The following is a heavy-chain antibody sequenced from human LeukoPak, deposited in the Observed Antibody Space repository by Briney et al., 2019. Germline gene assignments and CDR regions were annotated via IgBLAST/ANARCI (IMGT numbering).Heavy chain of an antibody. J-gene: IGHJ6*02. V-gene: IGHV1-69*13. Sequence: SVKVSCKASGYTFTSYDFNWLRQATGQGLEWMGGIIPIFGTANYAQKFQGRVTITADESTSTAYMELSSLRSEDTAVYYCASSGYNWTDYYYYGVDVWGQGTTVTVSS. CDR1: GYTFTSYD. D-gene: IGHD1-20*01. CDR3: ASSGYNWTDYYYYGVDV. CDR2: IIPIFGTA.